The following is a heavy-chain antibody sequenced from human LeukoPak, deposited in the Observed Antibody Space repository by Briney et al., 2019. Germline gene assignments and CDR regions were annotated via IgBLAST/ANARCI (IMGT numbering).Heavy chain of an antibody. V-gene: IGHV1-8*01. J-gene: IGHJ6*02. CDR2: MNLNSGNT. D-gene: IGHD3-10*01. CDR3: ARGNDYGSGSYYYYYYGMDV. Sequence: GASVKVSCKASGYTFTSYDINWVRQATGQGLEWMGWMNLNSGNTGYAQKFQGRVTMTRNTSISTAYMELSSLRSEDTAVYYCARGNDYGSGSYYYYYYGMDVWGQGTTVTVSS. CDR1: GYTFTSYD.